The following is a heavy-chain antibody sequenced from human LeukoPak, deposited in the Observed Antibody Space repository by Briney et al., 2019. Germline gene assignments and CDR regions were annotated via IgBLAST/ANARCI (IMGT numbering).Heavy chain of an antibody. V-gene: IGHV1-18*01. CDR1: GYTFTSYG. D-gene: IGHD2-15*01. CDR2: ISAYNGNT. J-gene: IGHJ6*03. CDR3: ARSAGCSGGSCYGGYMDV. Sequence: ASVKVSCKASGYTFTSYGISWVRQAPGQGLEWMGWISAYNGNTNYARKLQGRVTMTTDTSTSTAYMELRSLRSDDTAVYYCARSAGCSGGSCYGGYMDVWGKGTTVTVSS.